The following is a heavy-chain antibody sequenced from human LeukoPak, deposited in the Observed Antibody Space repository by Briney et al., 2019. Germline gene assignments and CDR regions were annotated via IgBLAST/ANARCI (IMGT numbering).Heavy chain of an antibody. D-gene: IGHD3-10*01. V-gene: IGHV1-2*02. CDR1: GYTFTGYY. J-gene: IGHJ4*02. CDR3: ARVRAFYGSGSFEDY. Sequence: GASVKVSCKASGYTFTGYYMHWVRQAPGQGLEWMGWINPNSGGTNYAQKFQGRVTMTRDTSISTAYMELSRLRSDDTAVYCCARVRAFYGSGSFEDYWGQGTLVTVSS. CDR2: INPNSGGT.